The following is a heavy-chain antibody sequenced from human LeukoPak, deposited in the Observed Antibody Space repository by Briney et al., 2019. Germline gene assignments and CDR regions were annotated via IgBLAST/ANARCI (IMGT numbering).Heavy chain of an antibody. D-gene: IGHD6-13*01. CDR1: GFTFSSYE. CDR2: ISSSGSTI. CDR3: ATERGIAAAGTRAY. J-gene: IGHJ4*02. Sequence: GGSLRLSCAASGFTFSSYEMNWVRQAPGKGLEWVSYISSSGSTIYYADSVKGRFTISRDNAKNSLYLQMNSLRAEDTAVYYCATERGIAAAGTRAYWGQGTLVTVSS. V-gene: IGHV3-48*03.